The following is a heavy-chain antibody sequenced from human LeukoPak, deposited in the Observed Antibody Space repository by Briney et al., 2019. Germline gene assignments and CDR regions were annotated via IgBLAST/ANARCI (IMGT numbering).Heavy chain of an antibody. V-gene: IGHV3-30*02. CDR2: MRYDGSNK. Sequence: TGGSLRLSCAASGFTFSSYGMHWVRQAPGKGLEWVAFMRYDGSNKYYADSVKGRFTISRDNSKNTLYLRMNSLRAEDTAVYYCAKAPASFSYYYYMDVWGKGTTVTVSS. CDR3: AKAPASFSYYYYMDV. CDR1: GFTFSSYG. D-gene: IGHD2-2*01. J-gene: IGHJ6*03.